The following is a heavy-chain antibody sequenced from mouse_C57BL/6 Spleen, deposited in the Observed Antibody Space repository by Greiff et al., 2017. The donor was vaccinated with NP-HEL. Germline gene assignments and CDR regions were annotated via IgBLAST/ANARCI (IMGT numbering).Heavy chain of an antibody. CDR3: TSAQAPAWFAY. V-gene: IGHV6-3*01. J-gene: IGHJ3*01. CDR1: GFTFSNYW. CDR2: IRLKSDNYAT. D-gene: IGHD3-2*02. Sequence: EVMLVESGGGLVQPGGSMKLSCVASGFTFSNYWMNWVRQSPEKGLEWVAQIRLKSDNYATHYAESVKGRFTISRDDSKSSVYLQMNNLRAEDTGIYYCTSAQAPAWFAYWGQGTLVTVSA.